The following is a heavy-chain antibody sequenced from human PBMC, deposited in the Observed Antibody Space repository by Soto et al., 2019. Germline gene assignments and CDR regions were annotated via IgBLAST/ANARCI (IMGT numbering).Heavy chain of an antibody. V-gene: IGHV4-30-4*01. Sequence: PSETLSLTCTVSGGSISSGDYYWSWIRQPPGKGLEWIGYIYYSGSTYYNPSLKSRVTISVDTSKNQFSLKLSSVTAADTAVYYCARARERVLVPAPTGWFDPWGKGTLVPVAS. J-gene: IGHJ5*02. CDR1: GGSISSGDYY. CDR2: IYYSGST. CDR3: ARARERVLVPAPTGWFDP. D-gene: IGHD2-2*01.